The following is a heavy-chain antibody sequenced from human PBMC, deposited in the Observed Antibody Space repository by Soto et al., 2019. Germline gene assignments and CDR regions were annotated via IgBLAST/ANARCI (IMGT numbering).Heavy chain of an antibody. CDR2: ISYDGSNK. CDR1: GFTFSSYA. CDR3: AKGEVRGIIPSYFDY. Sequence: PGGSLRLSCAASGFTFSSYAMHWVRQAPGKGLEWAAVISYDGSNKYYADSVKGRFTISRDNSKNTLYLQMDSLRAEDTAVYYCAKGEVRGIIPSYFDYWGLGTLVTVSS. V-gene: IGHV3-30-3*01. J-gene: IGHJ4*02. D-gene: IGHD3-10*01.